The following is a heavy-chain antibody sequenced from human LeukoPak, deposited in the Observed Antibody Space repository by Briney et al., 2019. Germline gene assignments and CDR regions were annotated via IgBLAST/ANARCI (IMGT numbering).Heavy chain of an antibody. J-gene: IGHJ4*02. D-gene: IGHD5-18*01. CDR1: GFTFSNYG. Sequence: PGGSLRLSCAASGFTFSNYGMNWVRQAPGKGLEWVSRISGTGGTTFYADSVKGRFTISRDNAKNSLYLQMNSLRAEDTAVYYCARDSPLGYSFDYWGQGTLVTVSS. CDR2: ISGTGGTT. V-gene: IGHV3-21*01. CDR3: ARDSPLGYSFDY.